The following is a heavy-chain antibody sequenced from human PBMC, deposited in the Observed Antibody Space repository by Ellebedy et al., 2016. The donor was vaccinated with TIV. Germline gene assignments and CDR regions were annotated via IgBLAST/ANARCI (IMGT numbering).Heavy chain of an antibody. CDR2: INPIGGST. CDR3: AKGSFPFGDKSERIYSFQY. J-gene: IGHJ4*02. D-gene: IGHD3-10*01. V-gene: IGHV1-46*01. CDR1: GYTFTSYY. Sequence: AASVKVSCKASGYTFTSYYMHWARQPPGQGLEWMGIINPIGGSTSYAQKFQGRVTMTRDTSTRTVYMELSSLRTEDTAVYYCAKGSFPFGDKSERIYSFQYWGQGTLVTVSS.